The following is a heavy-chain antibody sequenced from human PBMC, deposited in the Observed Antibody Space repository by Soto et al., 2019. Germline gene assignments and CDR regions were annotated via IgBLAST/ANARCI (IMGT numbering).Heavy chain of an antibody. Sequence: PGESLKISCKHSGFNFPTFWIAWVRQMPGKGLEWMGTIYPDDSDTRYSPSFQGQVTISADKSIQTAYLQWGSLKASDSALYYCARLQAAAGDNDLTFDYWGQGTLVTVSS. D-gene: IGHD6-13*01. CDR1: GFNFPTFW. CDR3: ARLQAAAGDNDLTFDY. CDR2: IYPDDSDT. V-gene: IGHV5-51*01. J-gene: IGHJ4*02.